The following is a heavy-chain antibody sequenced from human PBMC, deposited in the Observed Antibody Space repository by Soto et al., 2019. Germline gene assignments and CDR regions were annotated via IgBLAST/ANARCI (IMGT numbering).Heavy chain of an antibody. D-gene: IGHD1-1*01. CDR3: ARSGDNFNVLDY. Sequence: ASVKVSCKASGYTFTHYYIHWVRQAPGQGLEWMGIINPNGGITTYATSVKGRFSISRDNANNSLYLEMNSLRVEDTAVYYCARSGDNFNVLDYWGQGTPVTVSS. V-gene: IGHV1-46*04. CDR2: INPNGGIT. J-gene: IGHJ4*02. CDR1: GYTFTHYY.